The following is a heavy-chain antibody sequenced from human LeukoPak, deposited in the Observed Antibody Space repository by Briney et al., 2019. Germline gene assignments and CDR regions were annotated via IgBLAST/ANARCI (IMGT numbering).Heavy chain of an antibody. D-gene: IGHD2-21*02. CDR3: TTNVVVTAINYYYYGMDV. CDR1: GFTFSSYA. CDR2: ISGSGGST. J-gene: IGHJ6*02. V-gene: IGHV3-23*01. Sequence: PGGSLRLSCAASGFTFSSYAMSWVRQAPGKGLEWVSAISGSGGSTYYADSVKGRFTISRDNSKNTLYLQMNSLKTEDTAVYYCTTNVVVTAINYYYYGMDVWGQGTTVTVSS.